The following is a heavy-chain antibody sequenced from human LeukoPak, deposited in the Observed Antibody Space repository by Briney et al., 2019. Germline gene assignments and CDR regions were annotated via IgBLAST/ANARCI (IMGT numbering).Heavy chain of an antibody. CDR3: ARQAVAGTIGCFDP. D-gene: IGHD6-19*01. CDR2: IYYSGST. CDR1: GGSISSSSYY. Sequence: SETLSLTCTVSGGSISSSSYYWGWIRQPPGKGLEWIGSIYYSGSTYYNPSLKSRVTISVDTSKNQFSLKLSSVTAADTAVYYCARQAVAGTIGCFDPWGQGTLVTVSS. V-gene: IGHV4-39*01. J-gene: IGHJ5*02.